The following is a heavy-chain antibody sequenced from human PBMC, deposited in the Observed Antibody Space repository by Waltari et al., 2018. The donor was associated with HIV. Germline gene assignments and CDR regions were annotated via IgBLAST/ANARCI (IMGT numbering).Heavy chain of an antibody. V-gene: IGHV3-30*03. Sequence: QVQLVESGGGVVQPGRSLRLPCAASGFTFRNYGMHWVRQASCKGLEWVAVISFDGSNQYYADSVRCRFTISRDNSKKKVFLQMNSLRLDDSALYYCATGQQVWETWSQLDYWGQGTLVIVSS. J-gene: IGHJ4*02. CDR1: GFTFRNYG. CDR2: ISFDGSNQ. D-gene: IGHD1-1*01. CDR3: ATGQQVWETWSQLDY.